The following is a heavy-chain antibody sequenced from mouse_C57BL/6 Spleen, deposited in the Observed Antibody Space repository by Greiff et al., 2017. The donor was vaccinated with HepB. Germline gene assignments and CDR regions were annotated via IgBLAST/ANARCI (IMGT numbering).Heavy chain of an antibody. CDR1: GYSITSGYY. CDR3: ARGGGYAWYFDV. CDR2: ISYDGSN. D-gene: IGHD2-2*01. V-gene: IGHV3-6*01. J-gene: IGHJ1*03. Sequence: EVKLVESGPGLVKPSQSLSLTCSVPGYSITSGYYWNWIRQFPGNKLEWMGYISYDGSNNYNPSLKNRISITRDTSKNQFFLKLNSVTTEDTATYYCARGGGYAWYFDVWGTGTTVTVSS.